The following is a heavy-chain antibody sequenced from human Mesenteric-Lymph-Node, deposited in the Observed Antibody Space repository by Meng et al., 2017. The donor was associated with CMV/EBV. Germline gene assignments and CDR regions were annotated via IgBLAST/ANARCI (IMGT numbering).Heavy chain of an antibody. CDR2: ISSSGSTI. J-gene: IGHJ6*02. V-gene: IGHV3-48*03. CDR1: GFTFSSYE. CDR3: ARDHCSSTSCPLYYYYGMDV. D-gene: IGHD2-2*01. Sequence: RLSCAASGFTFSSYEMNWVRQAPGKGLEWVSYISSSGSTIYYADSVKGRFTISRDNAKNSLYLQMNSLRAEDTAVYYCARDHCSSTSCPLYYYYGMDVWGQGTTVTVSS.